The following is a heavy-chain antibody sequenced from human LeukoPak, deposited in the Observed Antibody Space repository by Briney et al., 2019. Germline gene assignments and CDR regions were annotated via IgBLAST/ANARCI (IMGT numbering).Heavy chain of an antibody. D-gene: IGHD6-13*01. CDR2: IGTAGDT. CDR3: ARDPLAAAGVLFSYYYYGMDV. Sequence: GGSLRLSCAASGFTFSSYDMHWVRHATGKGLEWVSAIGTAGDTYYPGSVKGRFTISRENAKNSLYLQMNSLRAGDTAVYYCARDPLAAAGVLFSYYYYGMDVWGQGTTVTVSS. CDR1: GFTFSSYD. J-gene: IGHJ6*02. V-gene: IGHV3-13*01.